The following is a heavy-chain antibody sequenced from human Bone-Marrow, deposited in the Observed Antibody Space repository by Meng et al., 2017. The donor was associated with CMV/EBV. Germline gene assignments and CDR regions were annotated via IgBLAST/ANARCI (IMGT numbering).Heavy chain of an antibody. V-gene: IGHV3-21*04. CDR1: GFTFGSYS. Sequence: GESLKISCTTSGFTFGSYSMNWVRQAPGKGLEWVSSISGPGGSIWYAESMRGRFTVSRDNAKTSQYLQMNSLRAEDTALYYCARWSRGYSGYGAIIDWGQGTLVTVSS. D-gene: IGHD5-12*01. CDR3: ARWSRGYSGYGAIID. CDR2: ISGPGGSI. J-gene: IGHJ4*02.